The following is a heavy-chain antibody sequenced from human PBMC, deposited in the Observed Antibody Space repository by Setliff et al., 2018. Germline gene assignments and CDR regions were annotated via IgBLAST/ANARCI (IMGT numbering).Heavy chain of an antibody. J-gene: IGHJ6*02. CDR3: ARGLYYYDSSGYYSLGGMDV. Sequence: ASVKVSCKASGYTFTSYGISWVRQAPGQGLEWMGWISAYNGNTNYAQKLQGRVTMTTDTSTSTAYMDLRSLRSDDTAVYYCARGLYYYDSSGYYSLGGMDVWGQGTTVTVSS. V-gene: IGHV1-18*01. D-gene: IGHD3-22*01. CDR1: GYTFTSYG. CDR2: ISAYNGNT.